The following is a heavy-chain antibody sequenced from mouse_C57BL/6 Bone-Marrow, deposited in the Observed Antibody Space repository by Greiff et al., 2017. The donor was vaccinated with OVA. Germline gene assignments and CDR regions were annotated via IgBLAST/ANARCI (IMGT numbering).Heavy chain of an antibody. V-gene: IGHV10-1*01. Sequence: DVHLVESGGGLVQPKGSLKLSCAASGFSFNTYAMNWVRQAPGKGLEWVARIRSKSNNYATYYADSVKDRFTISRDDSESMLYLQMNNLKTEDTAMYYCVSLNYSNGYFDVWGTGTTVTVSS. CDR2: IRSKSNNYAT. J-gene: IGHJ1*03. CDR1: GFSFNTYA. CDR3: VSLNYSNGYFDV. D-gene: IGHD2-5*01.